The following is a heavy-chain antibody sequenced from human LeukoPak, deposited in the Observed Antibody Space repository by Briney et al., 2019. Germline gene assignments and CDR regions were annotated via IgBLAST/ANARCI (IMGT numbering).Heavy chain of an antibody. CDR1: GGTFSSYA. D-gene: IGHD3-9*01. J-gene: IGHJ1*01. V-gene: IGHV1-18*01. Sequence: ASVKVSCKASGGTFSSYAISWVRQAPGQGLEWMGWISAYNGNTNYAQKLQGRVTMTTDTSTSTAYMELRSLRSDDTAVYYCARTLTAYSPEFFHHWGQGTLVTVSS. CDR3: ARTLTAYSPEFFHH. CDR2: ISAYNGNT.